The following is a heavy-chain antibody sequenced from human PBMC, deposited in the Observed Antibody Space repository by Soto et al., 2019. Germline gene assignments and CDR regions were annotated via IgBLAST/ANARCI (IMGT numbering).Heavy chain of an antibody. D-gene: IGHD1-26*01. CDR2: ISYSGNS. V-gene: IGHV4-39*01. CDR3: TRTVEATPLYGFDP. CDR1: GGSIITTSYY. J-gene: IGHJ5*02. Sequence: SQTLSLTCTVSGGSIITTSYYRSRIRHPPGKGLEWIGSISYSGNSYYNPSLKSRVSISVDTSKNQFSLRLSSVTAADTAVYYCTRTVEATPLYGFDPWGQGTLVTVSS.